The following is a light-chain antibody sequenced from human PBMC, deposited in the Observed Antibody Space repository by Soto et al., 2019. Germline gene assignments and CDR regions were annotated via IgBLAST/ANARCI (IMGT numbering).Light chain of an antibody. V-gene: IGLV2-23*01. CDR3: CSYAGIWV. J-gene: IGLJ3*02. CDR1: SSDVGSYNL. Sequence: QSALTQPASVSGSPGQSITISCTGTSSDVGSYNLVSWYQHHPGKAPKLMIYEGSKRPSGVSNRFSGSKSGNTASLTISGLQAEDDADYYCCSYAGIWVFGGGTKLTVL. CDR2: EGS.